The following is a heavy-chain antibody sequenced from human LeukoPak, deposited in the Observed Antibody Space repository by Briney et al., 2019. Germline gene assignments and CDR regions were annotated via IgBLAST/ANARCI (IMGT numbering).Heavy chain of an antibody. CDR2: ISGSGGST. V-gene: IGHV3-23*01. J-gene: IGHJ2*01. CDR1: GFTFSSYG. Sequence: PGGSLRLSCAASGFTFSSYGMSWVRQAPGKGLEWVSAISGSGGSTYYADSVKGRFTISRDNSKNTLYLQMNSLRAEDTAVYYCAKVPRLRLPGYYDSRWEANYWYFDLWGRGTLVTVSS. CDR3: AKVPRLRLPGYYDSRWEANYWYFDL. D-gene: IGHD3-22*01.